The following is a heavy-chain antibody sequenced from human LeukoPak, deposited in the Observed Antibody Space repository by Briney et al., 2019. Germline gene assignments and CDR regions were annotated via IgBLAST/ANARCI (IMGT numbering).Heavy chain of an antibody. CDR2: INQDGSAE. J-gene: IGHJ4*02. V-gene: IGHV3-7*01. D-gene: IGHD4-17*01. CDR3: VRLFGGVTTFDY. CDR1: GFTFSTYS. Sequence: GGSLRLSCAASGFTFSTYSMSWVRQAPGTGLDWVASINQDGSAEYYVDSVRGRFTISRDNAKNSLYLQVNSLRVDDTAVYYCVRLFGGVTTFDYWGQGTLVTVSS.